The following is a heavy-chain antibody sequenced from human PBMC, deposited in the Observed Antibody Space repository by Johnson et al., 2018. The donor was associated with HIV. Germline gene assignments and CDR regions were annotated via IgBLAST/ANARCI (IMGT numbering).Heavy chain of an antibody. V-gene: IGHV3-7*03. Sequence: VQLVESGGGLVKPGGSLRLSCAASGFTFSDYYMSWIRQAPGKGLEWVANIKQDGSEKYYVDSVKGRFTISRDNAKNSLYLQMNSLRAEDTAVYYCARPIAARDAFDIWGQGTMVTVSS. D-gene: IGHD6-6*01. J-gene: IGHJ3*02. CDR3: ARPIAARDAFDI. CDR2: IKQDGSEK. CDR1: GFTFSDYY.